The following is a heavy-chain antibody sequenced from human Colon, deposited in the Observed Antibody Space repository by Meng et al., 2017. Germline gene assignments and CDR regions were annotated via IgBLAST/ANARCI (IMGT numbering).Heavy chain of an antibody. CDR3: ASASTITGRAFDV. D-gene: IGHD5-24*01. Sequence: GSLRLSCTVSGGSLNTYYWSWVRQPADKGLEWIGRISTSGSTKYTPSLESRVTMSVDTSKNILSLKLNSVTAADTAVYYCASASTITGRAFDVWGQGTMVTVSS. CDR2: ISTSGST. J-gene: IGHJ3*01. V-gene: IGHV4-4*07. CDR1: GGSLNTYY.